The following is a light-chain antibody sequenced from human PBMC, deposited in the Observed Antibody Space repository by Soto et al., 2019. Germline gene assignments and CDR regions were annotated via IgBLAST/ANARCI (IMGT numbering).Light chain of an antibody. J-gene: IGLJ1*01. CDR2: EVS. V-gene: IGLV2-23*02. Sequence: QSVLTQPASVSGSPGQSITISCTGTNSDVGSYNLVSWYQQHPGKAPKVIIYEVSERPSGVSDRFSGSKSGNTASLMISGLQAEDESDYYCCAYAGISTQRYGCASVTMVT. CDR1: NSDVGSYNL. CDR3: CAYAGISTQRYG.